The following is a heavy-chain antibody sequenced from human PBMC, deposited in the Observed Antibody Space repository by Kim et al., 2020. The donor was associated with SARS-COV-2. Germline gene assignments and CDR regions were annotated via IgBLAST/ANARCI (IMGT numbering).Heavy chain of an antibody. CDR2: IIPIFGTA. CDR1: GGTFSSYA. Sequence: SVKVSCKASGGTFSSYAISWVRQAPGQGLEWMGGIIPIFGTANYAQKFQGRVTITADESTSTAYMELSSLRSEDTAVYYCARRPGVYGDYVYFDYWGQGTLVTVSS. D-gene: IGHD4-17*01. V-gene: IGHV1-69*13. CDR3: ARRPGVYGDYVYFDY. J-gene: IGHJ4*02.